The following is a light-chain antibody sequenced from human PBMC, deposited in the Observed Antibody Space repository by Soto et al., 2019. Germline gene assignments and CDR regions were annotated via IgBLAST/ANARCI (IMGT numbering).Light chain of an antibody. J-gene: IGKJ1*01. CDR3: QQYVTTPLT. CDR1: QSVSNNY. Sequence: EIVLTQSPGTLSLSPGERATLSCRASQSVSNNYLAWYHQTPGRAPRLVISGPSSMATGIPDRFSGSGSGTYFTLTISSLEPEYFAVYYCQQYVTTPLTFGQGTNVEFK. CDR2: GPS. V-gene: IGKV3-20*01.